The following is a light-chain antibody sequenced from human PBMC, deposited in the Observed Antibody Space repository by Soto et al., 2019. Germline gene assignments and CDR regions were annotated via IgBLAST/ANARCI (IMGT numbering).Light chain of an antibody. CDR2: AAS. J-gene: IGKJ5*01. CDR3: QKYNLAPFT. Sequence: DIQMTQSPSSLSASLGDRVTITCRASQGISMYLAWYQQKPGKPPNLLIYAASTLQSGVPSRFSGSGSGTDFTLTISSLQPEDVATYYCQKYNLAPFTFGQGTRLEI. V-gene: IGKV1-27*01. CDR1: QGISMY.